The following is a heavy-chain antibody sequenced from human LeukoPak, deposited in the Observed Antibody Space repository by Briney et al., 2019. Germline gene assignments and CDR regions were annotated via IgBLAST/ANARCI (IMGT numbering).Heavy chain of an antibody. CDR3: AKDLGVGAYLLFDYVSSALDH. V-gene: IGHV3-30*18. D-gene: IGHD2/OR15-2a*01. CDR1: GFTFSSYG. Sequence: GGSLRLSCAASGFTFSSYGLHWVRQTAGKGLEWVAVISYDGSNAYYADSVKGRFTISRDNSQSTLYLQMNSLRAEDTAVYYCAKDLGVGAYLLFDYVSSALDHWGQGTLVTVSS. J-gene: IGHJ4*02. CDR2: ISYDGSNA.